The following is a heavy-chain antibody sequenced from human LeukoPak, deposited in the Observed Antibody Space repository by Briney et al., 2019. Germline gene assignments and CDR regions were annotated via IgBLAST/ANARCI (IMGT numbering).Heavy chain of an antibody. Sequence: ASVKVSCKVSGYTLTELSMHWVRRAPGKGLEWMGGFDPEDGETIYAQKFQGRVTMTEDTSTDTAYMELSSLRSEDTAVYYCATPLIVGATTNDYWGQGTLVTVSS. V-gene: IGHV1-24*01. J-gene: IGHJ4*02. CDR2: FDPEDGET. CDR1: GYTLTELS. D-gene: IGHD1-26*01. CDR3: ATPLIVGATTNDY.